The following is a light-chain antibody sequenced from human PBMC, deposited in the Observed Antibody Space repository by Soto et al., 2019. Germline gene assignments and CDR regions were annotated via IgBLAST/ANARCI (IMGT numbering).Light chain of an antibody. CDR2: AAS. CDR1: QSISSY. J-gene: IGKJ1*01. Sequence: DIQMTQSPSSLSASVGDRVTITCRASQSISSYLNWYQQKPGKAPKLLIYAASSLQSGVPSRFSVSGSVTDFTLTISSLQPEDFATYYCQQSYSTPPTFGQGTKVEIK. CDR3: QQSYSTPPT. V-gene: IGKV1-39*01.